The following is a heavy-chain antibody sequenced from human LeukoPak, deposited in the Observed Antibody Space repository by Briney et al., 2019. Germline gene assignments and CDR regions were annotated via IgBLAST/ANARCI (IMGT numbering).Heavy chain of an antibody. J-gene: IGHJ6*02. CDR2: MNPNSGNT. CDR1: GYTFTSYG. D-gene: IGHD5-12*01. CDR3: ARASSGYLAYYYYGMDV. Sequence: GASVKVSCKASGYTFTSYGISWVRQATGQGLEWMGWMNPNSGNTGYAQKFQGRVTMTRNTSISTAYMELSSLRSEDTAVYYCARASSGYLAYYYYGMDVWGQGTTVTVSS. V-gene: IGHV1-8*02.